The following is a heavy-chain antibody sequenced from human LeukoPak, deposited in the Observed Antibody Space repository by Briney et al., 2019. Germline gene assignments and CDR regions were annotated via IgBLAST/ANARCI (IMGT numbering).Heavy chain of an antibody. CDR1: GFTFSTYS. CDR2: ISSRSNYI. V-gene: IGHV3-21*01. CDR3: ASALYGGNSYYFDY. D-gene: IGHD4-23*01. Sequence: GGSLRLSCAASGFTFSTYSMNWVRQAPGKGLEWVSSISSRSNYIYYADSVKGRFTISRDNAENSLYLQMNSLRAEDTAVYYCASALYGGNSYYFDYWGQGTLVTVSS. J-gene: IGHJ4*02.